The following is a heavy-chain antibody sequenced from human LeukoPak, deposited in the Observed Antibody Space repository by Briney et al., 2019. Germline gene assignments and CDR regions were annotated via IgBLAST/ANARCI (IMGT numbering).Heavy chain of an antibody. CDR2: ISSSGTTT. CDR3: ARDYGWSFDY. J-gene: IGHJ4*02. D-gene: IGHD6-19*01. V-gene: IGHV3-48*02. Sequence: GGSLRLSCAAFGFTFSTYSLNWVRQAPGKGLEWVSYISSSGTTTEYADSVKGRFTISRDNAKNSLSLQMNSLRDEDTAVYYCARDYGWSFDYWGQGTLVTVSS. CDR1: GFTFSTYS.